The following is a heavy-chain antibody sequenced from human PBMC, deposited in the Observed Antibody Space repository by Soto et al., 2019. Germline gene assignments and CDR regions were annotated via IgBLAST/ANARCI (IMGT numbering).Heavy chain of an antibody. Sequence: ASVKVSCKASGYSFTNNDVTCVRQATGQGLEWMGGMNPGSGDTGYAQKFQGRVTMTRDISIATAYMELSSLRSDDTAIYYCARMATFGSLNWFDPWGQGTLVTVSS. CDR1: GYSFTNND. CDR2: MNPGSGDT. J-gene: IGHJ5*02. D-gene: IGHD3-16*01. V-gene: IGHV1-8*01. CDR3: ARMATFGSLNWFDP.